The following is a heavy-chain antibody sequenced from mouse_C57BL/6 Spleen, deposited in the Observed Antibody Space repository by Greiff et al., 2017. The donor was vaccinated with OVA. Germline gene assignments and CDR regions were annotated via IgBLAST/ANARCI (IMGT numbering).Heavy chain of an antibody. CDR2: ISYDGSN. J-gene: IGHJ2*01. D-gene: IGHD2-4*01. CDR1: GYSITSGYY. Sequence: EVKLMESGPGLVKPSQSLSLTCSVTGYSITSGYYWNWIRQFPGNKLEWMGYISYDGSNNYNHSLKNRISITRDTSKNQFFLKLNSVTTEDTATYYCARGDYDRGFDYWGQGTTLTVSS. V-gene: IGHV3-6*01. CDR3: ARGDYDRGFDY.